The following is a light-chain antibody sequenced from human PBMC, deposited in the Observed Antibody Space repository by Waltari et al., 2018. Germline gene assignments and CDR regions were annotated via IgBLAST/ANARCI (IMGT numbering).Light chain of an antibody. Sequence: DIVVPQSPDPLPVSLRESTTIQCTSRQSVVYRSSNKNFFAWYQQKPGQPANLLIYWASTRGSGVPDRFSGSGSGTDFTFTISSLQAVDVAVYCCEPYYSTIITFDPGPTVDIK. CDR3: EPYYSTIIT. J-gene: IGKJ3*01. V-gene: IGKV4-1*01. CDR1: QSVVYRSSNKNF. CDR2: WAS.